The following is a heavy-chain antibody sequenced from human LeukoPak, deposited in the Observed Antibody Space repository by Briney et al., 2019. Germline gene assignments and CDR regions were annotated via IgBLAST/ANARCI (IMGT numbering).Heavy chain of an antibody. CDR1: GFTFSSYA. D-gene: IGHD3-22*01. CDR3: AKGSLVVIITDYYFDS. CDR2: IIGSGGST. V-gene: IGHV3-23*01. Sequence: GGSLRLSCADSGFTFSSYAMSWVRLAPGKGLEWVSGIIGSGGSTYHADSVKGRFTISRDNSKNTMYLQMNSLRAEDTAVYYCAKGSLVVIITDYYFDSGGQGTLVTVSS. J-gene: IGHJ4*02.